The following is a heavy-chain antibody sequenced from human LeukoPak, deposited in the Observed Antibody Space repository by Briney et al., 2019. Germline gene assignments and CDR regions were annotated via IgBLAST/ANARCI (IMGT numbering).Heavy chain of an antibody. CDR2: IYYSGST. J-gene: IGHJ6*03. V-gene: IGHV4-38-2*02. CDR3: ARQSSVAAADKDYYYYYYMDV. CDR1: GYSISSGYY. D-gene: IGHD6-13*01. Sequence: PSETLSLTCTVSGYSISSGYYWGWIRQPPGKGLEWIGSIYYSGSTYYNPSLKSRVTISVDTSKNQFSLKLSSVTAADTAVYYCARQSSVAAADKDYYYYYYMDVWGKGTTVTVSS.